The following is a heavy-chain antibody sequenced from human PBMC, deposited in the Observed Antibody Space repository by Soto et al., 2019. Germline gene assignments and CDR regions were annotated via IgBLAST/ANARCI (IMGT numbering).Heavy chain of an antibody. D-gene: IGHD4-17*01. CDR1: GFSFSRYT. J-gene: IGHJ6*02. V-gene: IGHV5-51*01. CDR3: TLSYGDSYYYYYGMDV. Sequence: PGESLKISCVGSGFSFSRYTVGWVRQVPGKGLEWMGVIHPGDSDTIYSPSFQGQVTISADKSISTAYLQWSSRKASDTAMYYCTLSYGDSYYYYYGMDVWGQGTTVTVSS. CDR2: IHPGDSDT.